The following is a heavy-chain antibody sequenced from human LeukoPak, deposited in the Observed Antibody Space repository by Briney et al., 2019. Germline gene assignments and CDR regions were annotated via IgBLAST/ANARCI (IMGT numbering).Heavy chain of an antibody. D-gene: IGHD1-7*01. CDR2: ISNHGTT. CDR3: AKDRACGQWNCQGSDY. J-gene: IGHJ4*02. V-gene: IGHV3-53*01. Sequence: GGSLRLSCAASGFSVSTNYMIWVRQAPGMGLECVSVISNHGTTYYADSVKGRFSISRDNSKNTVFLQMNSLRAEDMAVYYCAKDRACGQWNCQGSDYWGQGTLVTVSS. CDR1: GFSVSTNY.